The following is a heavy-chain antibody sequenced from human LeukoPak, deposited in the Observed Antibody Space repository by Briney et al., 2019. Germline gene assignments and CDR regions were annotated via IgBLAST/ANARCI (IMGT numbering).Heavy chain of an antibody. J-gene: IGHJ4*02. CDR3: ARDFWSRN. Sequence: ASVKVSCKASGYTFTSYYMHWVRQAPGKGLEWMGGFDPEDGETIYAQKFQGRVTITRDTSASTAYMELSSLRSEDTAVYYCARDFWSRNWGQGTLVTVSS. CDR1: GYTFTSYY. CDR2: FDPEDGET. D-gene: IGHD3-3*01. V-gene: IGHV1-24*01.